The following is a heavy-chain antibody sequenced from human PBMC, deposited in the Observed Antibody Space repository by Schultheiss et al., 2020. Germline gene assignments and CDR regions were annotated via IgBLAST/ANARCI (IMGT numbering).Heavy chain of an antibody. Sequence: ETLSLTCAVYGGSISSYYWSWIRQPPGKGLEWIGYIYYSGSTNYNPSLKSRVTMSVDTSKNQFSLKLSSVTAADTAVYYCARWVAVAGPGGTFDYWGQGTLVTVSS. CDR2: IYYSGST. D-gene: IGHD6-19*01. CDR1: GGSISSYY. CDR3: ARWVAVAGPGGTFDY. V-gene: IGHV4-59*12. J-gene: IGHJ4*02.